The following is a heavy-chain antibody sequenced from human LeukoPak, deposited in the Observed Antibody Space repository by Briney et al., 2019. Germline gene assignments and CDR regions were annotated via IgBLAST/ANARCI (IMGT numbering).Heavy chain of an antibody. Sequence: ASVKVSCKASGYTFTNYGVSWVRQAPGQGPEWMGWISAYNGDTNYAQKLQGRVTMTTDTSTSRAYMELRSLRSDDTAIYYCAREYSGYDWGHFDYWGQGTLVTVSS. J-gene: IGHJ4*02. CDR3: AREYSGYDWGHFDY. D-gene: IGHD5-12*01. CDR2: ISAYNGDT. CDR1: GYTFTNYG. V-gene: IGHV1-18*01.